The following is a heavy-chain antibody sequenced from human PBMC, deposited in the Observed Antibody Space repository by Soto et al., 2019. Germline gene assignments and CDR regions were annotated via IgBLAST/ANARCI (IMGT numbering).Heavy chain of an antibody. D-gene: IGHD6-6*01. J-gene: IGHJ4*02. CDR1: GDSISSGGYF. V-gene: IGHV4-31*03. CDR3: ARLTSSSSFDF. Sequence: QVQLQESGPGLVKPSQTLSLTCTVSGDSISSGGYFWNWIRPHPGKGLEWIGLSYYTGSTFYNPSLRSRVTLSVSQSTDLVSLELTSVTAATTAVYLCARLTSSSSFDFWGQGTLVTVSS. CDR2: SYYTGST.